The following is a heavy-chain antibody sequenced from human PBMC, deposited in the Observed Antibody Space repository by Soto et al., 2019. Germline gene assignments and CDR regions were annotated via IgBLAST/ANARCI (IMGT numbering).Heavy chain of an antibody. J-gene: IGHJ3*02. CDR3: ANLRRSSRTHYAFDI. CDR1: GFTFSSYG. D-gene: IGHD6-13*01. Sequence: GGSLKLSCAASGFTFSSYGMHWVRQAPGKAPEWVAVISYDGSNKYYGDYVKGRFTISRDNSMDTLYLQMNSLRPEDTAVYYGANLRRSSRTHYAFDIWGHGTLVTVSS. V-gene: IGHV3-30*18. CDR2: ISYDGSNK.